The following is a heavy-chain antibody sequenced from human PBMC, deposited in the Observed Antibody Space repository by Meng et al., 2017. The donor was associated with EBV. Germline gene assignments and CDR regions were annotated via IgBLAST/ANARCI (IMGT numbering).Heavy chain of an antibody. CDR2: INPNSGGT. Sequence: QVQLVASGAEVKKPGASGKGSCKASGYTFTGYYMHWVRQAPGQGLEWMGRINPNSGGTNYAQKFQGRVTMTRDTSISTAYMELSRLRSDDTAVYYCARVGIAVAGTGDYWGQGTLVTVSS. D-gene: IGHD6-19*01. CDR3: ARVGIAVAGTGDY. V-gene: IGHV1-2*06. CDR1: GYTFTGYY. J-gene: IGHJ4*02.